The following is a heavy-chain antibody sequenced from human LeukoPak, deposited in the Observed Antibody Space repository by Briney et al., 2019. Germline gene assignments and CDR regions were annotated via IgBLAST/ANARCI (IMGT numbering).Heavy chain of an antibody. V-gene: IGHV3-48*04. CDR3: ASLVTRLGEPPFDY. CDR2: ISSSSSTI. CDR1: GFTFSSYS. J-gene: IGHJ4*02. D-gene: IGHD3-16*01. Sequence: GVALTLSCAASGFTFSSYSMNWVRQAPGKGLEGVAYISSSSSTIYYADSVKGRFTISRDNAKNSLYLQMNSLRAEDTAVYYCASLVTRLGEPPFDYWGQGTLVTVSS.